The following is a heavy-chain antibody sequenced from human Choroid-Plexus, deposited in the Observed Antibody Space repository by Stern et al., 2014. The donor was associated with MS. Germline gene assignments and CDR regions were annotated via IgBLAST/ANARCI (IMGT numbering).Heavy chain of an antibody. CDR3: AKDRKYLTYSFAP. J-gene: IGHJ5*02. CDR1: GFTFGSCA. CDR2: VSYDGSNK. Sequence: VQLLESGGGVVQPGRPLRLSCVASGFTFGSCAMHWVRQAPGKGLEWVAGVSYDGSNKYYADSVKGRFTISRDNSQNTLYMQMSSLRPEDTAGYYCAKDRKYLTYSFAPWGKGSLVTVS. V-gene: IGHV3-30*18. D-gene: IGHD2-15*01.